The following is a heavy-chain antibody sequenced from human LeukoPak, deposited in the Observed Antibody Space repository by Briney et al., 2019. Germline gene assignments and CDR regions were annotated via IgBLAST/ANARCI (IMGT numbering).Heavy chain of an antibody. CDR2: MKQDGSEK. V-gene: IGHV3-7*01. Sequence: GGSLRLSCAASGFTFSSYWMSWVRQAPGKGLEWVANMKQDGSEKYYVDSVKGRFTISRDNAKNSLYLQMNSLRAEDTAVYYCARDKLVVGAREKTRALDYWGQGTLVTVSS. CDR1: GFTFSSYW. CDR3: ARDKLVVGAREKTRALDY. J-gene: IGHJ4*02. D-gene: IGHD2-15*01.